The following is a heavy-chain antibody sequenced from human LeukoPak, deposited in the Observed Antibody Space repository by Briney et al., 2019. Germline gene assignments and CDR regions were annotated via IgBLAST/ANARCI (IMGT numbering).Heavy chain of an antibody. V-gene: IGHV3-30-3*01. CDR1: GFTFSSYA. Sequence: GRSLRLSCAASGFTFSSYAMHWVRQAPGKGLEWVAVISYDGSNKYYVDSVKGRFTISRDNSKNTLYLQMNSLRAEDTAVYYCARDEEGISSSPGDYWGQGTLVTVSS. D-gene: IGHD6-6*01. CDR2: ISYDGSNK. CDR3: ARDEEGISSSPGDY. J-gene: IGHJ4*02.